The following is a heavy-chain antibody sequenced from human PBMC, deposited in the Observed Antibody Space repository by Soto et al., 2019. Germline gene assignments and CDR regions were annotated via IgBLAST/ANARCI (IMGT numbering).Heavy chain of an antibody. J-gene: IGHJ6*02. V-gene: IGHV1-69*13. CDR3: ARDLGWQPPPRDYYYGMDV. CDR2: IIPIFGTA. D-gene: IGHD2-15*01. CDR1: GGTFSSYA. Sequence: SVKVSCKASGGTFSSYAISWVRQAPGQGLEWMGGIIPIFGTANYAQKFQGRVTITADESTSTAYMELSSLRSEDTAVYYCARDLGWQPPPRDYYYGMDVWGQGTTVTVTS.